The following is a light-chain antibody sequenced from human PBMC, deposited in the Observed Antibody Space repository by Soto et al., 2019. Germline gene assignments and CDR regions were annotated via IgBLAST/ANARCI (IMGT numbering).Light chain of an antibody. CDR3: QQYNNWPWT. J-gene: IGKJ1*01. V-gene: IGKV3-20*01. CDR2: GAS. CDR1: QSISSTY. Sequence: VLSQSPGTLSLSPGERATLSCRASQSISSTYLAWYQQKPGQAPRLLIYGASSRATGIPDRLSGSGSGTDFTLTISSLQSEDLAVYYCQQYNNWPWTFGQGTK.